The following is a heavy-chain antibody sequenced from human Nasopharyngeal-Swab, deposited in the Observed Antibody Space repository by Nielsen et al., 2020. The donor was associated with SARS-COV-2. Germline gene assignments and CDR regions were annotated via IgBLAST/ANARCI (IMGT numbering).Heavy chain of an antibody. CDR1: GGPIGTYY. D-gene: IGHD3-16*02. J-gene: IGHJ4*02. CDR2: IYYTGST. CDR3: ARQDVSGSYRFMVY. V-gene: IGHV4-59*08. Sequence: SETLSPTCPAPGGPIGTYYWSWIRQPPGKGLDWIGSIYYTGSTMYNPSLKGRVTLSVDTSENQFSLRLTSVTAADSAVYYCARQDVSGSYRFMVYWGQGTLVTVSS.